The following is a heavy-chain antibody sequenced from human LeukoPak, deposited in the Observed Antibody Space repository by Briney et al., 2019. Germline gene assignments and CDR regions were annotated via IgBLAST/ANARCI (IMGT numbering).Heavy chain of an antibody. D-gene: IGHD3-22*01. CDR1: GDSVGSDNYY. CDR2: IYHNGGT. Sequence: PSETLSLTCTVSGDSVGSDNYYWSWIRQLPGKGLEWIGYIYHNGGTKYNPSLRSRVTMSVDTFKNHVSLKLGSVTAADTAVYYCARDRRGYYDSSGYFDRWGQGTLVTVSS. J-gene: IGHJ4*02. CDR3: ARDRRGYYDSSGYFDR. V-gene: IGHV4-61*03.